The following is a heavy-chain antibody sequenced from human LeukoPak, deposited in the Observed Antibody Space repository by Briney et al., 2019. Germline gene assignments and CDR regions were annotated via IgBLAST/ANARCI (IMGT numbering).Heavy chain of an antibody. J-gene: IGHJ4*02. D-gene: IGHD1-26*01. CDR3: SRESGAFSPFGY. Sequence: GSLTLSCAASGFTFINAWMTWVRQPPGQGLQWIGEISLSGLTNYNPSLKSRVTMSLDKSKNLLSLTLTSVTAADTAVYYCSRESGAFSPFGYWGQGTL. CDR1: GFTFINAW. V-gene: IGHV4-4*02. CDR2: ISLSGLT.